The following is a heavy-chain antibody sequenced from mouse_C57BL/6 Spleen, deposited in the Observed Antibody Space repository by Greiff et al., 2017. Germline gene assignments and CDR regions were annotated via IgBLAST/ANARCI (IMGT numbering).Heavy chain of an antibody. Sequence: EVQLQQSGPELVKPGASVKISCKASGYTFTDYYMNWVKQSHGKSLEWIGDINPNNGGTSYNQKFKGKATLTVDKSSSTAYMERRSLTSEDSAVYYCAISPFLAYWGQGTLVTVSA. CDR2: INPNNGGT. CDR1: GYTFTDYY. CDR3: AISPFLAY. J-gene: IGHJ3*01. V-gene: IGHV1-26*01.